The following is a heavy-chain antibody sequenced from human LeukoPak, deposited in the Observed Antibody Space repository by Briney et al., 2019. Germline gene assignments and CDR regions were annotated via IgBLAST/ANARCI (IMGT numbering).Heavy chain of an antibody. D-gene: IGHD6-6*01. Sequence: GGSLRLSCAASGVTFSNAWMSWVRQAPGKGLEWVGRIKSKTDGGTTDYAAPVKGRFTISRDDSKNTLYLQMNSLKTEDTAVYYCTTDLREQLEGDYWGQGTLVTVSS. J-gene: IGHJ4*02. CDR1: GVTFSNAW. CDR2: IKSKTDGGTT. CDR3: TTDLREQLEGDY. V-gene: IGHV3-15*01.